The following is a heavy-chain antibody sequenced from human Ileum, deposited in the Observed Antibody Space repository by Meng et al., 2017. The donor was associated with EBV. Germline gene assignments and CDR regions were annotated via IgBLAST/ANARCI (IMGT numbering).Heavy chain of an antibody. Sequence: VQLVGSGGGLVQPGGSLRLSCAASGFTFSDYSLSWIRQAPGKGLQVIASIGLSADAIYYADSVKGRFTISRDNANNSLYLQMNNLRVDETAVYYCAGRNNWFDPWGQGTLVTVPS. CDR1: GFTFSDYS. CDR2: IGLSADAI. V-gene: IGHV3-11*01. D-gene: IGHD1-14*01. J-gene: IGHJ5*02. CDR3: AGRNNWFDP.